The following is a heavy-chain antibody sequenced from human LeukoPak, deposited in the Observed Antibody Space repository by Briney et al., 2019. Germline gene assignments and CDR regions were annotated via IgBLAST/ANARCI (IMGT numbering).Heavy chain of an antibody. CDR1: GFTFSSSW. Sequence: GGSLRLSCTTSGFTFSSSWMSWVRQAPGKGLEWVSAISGSGGSTYYADSVKGRFTISRDNSKNTLCLQMNSLRAEDTAVYYCATKKQWLGYFDYWGQGTLVTVSS. D-gene: IGHD6-19*01. V-gene: IGHV3-23*01. J-gene: IGHJ4*02. CDR3: ATKKQWLGYFDY. CDR2: ISGSGGST.